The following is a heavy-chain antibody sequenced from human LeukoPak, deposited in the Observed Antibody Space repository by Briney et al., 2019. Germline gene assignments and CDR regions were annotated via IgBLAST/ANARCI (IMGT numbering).Heavy chain of an antibody. Sequence: SETLSLTCTVSGGSISSGDYYWSWIRQPPGKGQEGIGYIYYSGSTYYNPSLKSRVTISVDTSKNQFSLKLSSVTAADTAVYYCARVVPTLAPMTYDSSGTADYWGQGTLVTVSS. CDR3: ARVVPTLAPMTYDSSGTADY. CDR2: IYYSGST. J-gene: IGHJ4*02. CDR1: GGSISSGDYY. V-gene: IGHV4-30-4*01. D-gene: IGHD3-22*01.